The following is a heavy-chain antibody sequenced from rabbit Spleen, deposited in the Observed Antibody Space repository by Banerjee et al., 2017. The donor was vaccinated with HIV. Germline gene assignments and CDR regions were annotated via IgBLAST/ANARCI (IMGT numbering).Heavy chain of an antibody. V-gene: IGHV1S40*01. CDR3: ARDTGSSFSSYGMDL. D-gene: IGHD8-1*01. CDR1: GIDVSVPYY. Sequence: QSLEESGGGLVQPEGSLTLTCTASGIDVSVPYYMCWVRQAPGKGLEWISCIAGSSSDFTYSATWAKGRFTISKTSSTTVTLQMTSLTVADTATYFCARDTGSSFSSYGMDLWGPGTLVTVS. J-gene: IGHJ6*01. CDR2: IAGSSSDFT.